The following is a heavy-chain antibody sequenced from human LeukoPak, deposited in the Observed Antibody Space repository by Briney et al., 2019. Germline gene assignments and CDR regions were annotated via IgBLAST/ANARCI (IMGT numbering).Heavy chain of an antibody. CDR2: ISYDGSNK. CDR1: GFTFSSYG. V-gene: IGHV3-30*18. D-gene: IGHD5-18*01. CDR3: AKVRGAAMVIDY. Sequence: GGSLRLSCAASGFTFSSYGMHWVRQAPGKGLEWVAVISYDGSNKYYADSVKGRFTISRDNSKNTLYLQMNSLKAEDTAVYYCAKVRGAAMVIDYWGQGALVTVSS. J-gene: IGHJ4*02.